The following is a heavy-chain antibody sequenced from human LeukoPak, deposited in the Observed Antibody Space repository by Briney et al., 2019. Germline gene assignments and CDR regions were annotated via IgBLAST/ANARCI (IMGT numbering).Heavy chain of an antibody. D-gene: IGHD6-19*01. CDR3: ANNHAPTFSGWRRNDGFDI. CDR2: ISGSGGST. Sequence: PGGSLRLSCAASGFTFSSYAMSWVRQAPGKGLEWVSGISGSGGSTYYADSVKGRFTISRDNSKNTLYLQVNSLRAEDTAVYYCANNHAPTFSGWRRNDGFDIWGQGTMVTVSS. CDR1: GFTFSSYA. V-gene: IGHV3-23*01. J-gene: IGHJ3*02.